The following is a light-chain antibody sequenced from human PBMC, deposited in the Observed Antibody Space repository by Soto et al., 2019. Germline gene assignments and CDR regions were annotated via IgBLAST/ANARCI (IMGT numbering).Light chain of an antibody. V-gene: IGKV1-9*01. CDR3: QQLNSYLH. CDR2: AAS. J-gene: IGKJ4*01. CDR1: PGISSF. Sequence: DIQLTQSPSFLSASVGDRVTITCRASPGISSFLAWYQQKPGKAPKLLIYAASTLHSGVPSRFSGSGSATEFTLTTGSLQPEDFATYYCQQLNSYLHFGGGTKVEIK.